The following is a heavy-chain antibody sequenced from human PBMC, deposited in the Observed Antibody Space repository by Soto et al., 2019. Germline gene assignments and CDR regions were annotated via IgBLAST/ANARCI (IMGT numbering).Heavy chain of an antibody. CDR3: ARDKRDLRFLEWSYYFDF. CDR1: GGSISSYY. V-gene: IGHV4-59*01. Sequence: SETLSLTCTVSGGSISSYYWSWIRQPPGKGLEWIGYIYYSGSTNYNPSLRSRVTISIDTSKNQISLNLDSVTAEDTAVYYCARDKRDLRFLEWSYYFDFWGQGTLVTVSS. CDR2: IYYSGST. D-gene: IGHD3-3*01. J-gene: IGHJ4*02.